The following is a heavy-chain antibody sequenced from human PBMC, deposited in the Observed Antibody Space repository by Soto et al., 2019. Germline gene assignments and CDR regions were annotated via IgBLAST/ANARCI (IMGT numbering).Heavy chain of an antibody. Sequence: SETLSLTCSVSGRSISEINSYWGWIRQTPGEGLEWIGTIHHTGSTYYNPSLKSRVIISLDTSKNQFSLKLSSVTAADTALYYCARPEGGYGSGYSWFDPWGQGTRVTVS. D-gene: IGHD5-12*01. CDR3: ARPEGGYGSGYSWFDP. V-gene: IGHV4-39*01. J-gene: IGHJ5*02. CDR1: GRSISEINSY. CDR2: IHHTGST.